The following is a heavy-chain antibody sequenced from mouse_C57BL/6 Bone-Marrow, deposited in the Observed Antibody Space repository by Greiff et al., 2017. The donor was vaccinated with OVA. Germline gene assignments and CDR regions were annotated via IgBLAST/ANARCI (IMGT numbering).Heavy chain of an antibody. D-gene: IGHD2-3*01. CDR2: ISSGSSTI. CDR3: ARIDNDGWYFDV. Sequence: EVQGVESGGGLVKPGGSLKLSCAASGFTFSDYGMHWVRQAPEKGLEWVAYISSGSSTIYYADTVKGRFTISRDNAKNTLFLQMTSLRSEDTAMYYCARIDNDGWYFDVWGTGTTVTVSS. CDR1: GFTFSDYG. J-gene: IGHJ1*03. V-gene: IGHV5-17*01.